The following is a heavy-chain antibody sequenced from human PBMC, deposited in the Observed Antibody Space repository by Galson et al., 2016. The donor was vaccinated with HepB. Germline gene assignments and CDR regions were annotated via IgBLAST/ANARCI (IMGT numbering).Heavy chain of an antibody. CDR2: IDWNDYK. Sequence: PALVKPTQTLTLTCTFSGFSLSTSGMCVSWIRQPPGKALEWLALIDWNDYKYYSTSLKTRLTISKDTSNNQVVLTMTNMDPMDTATYYCARAIVTTDNYYYGMDVWGQGTTVTVSS. V-gene: IGHV2-70*01. D-gene: IGHD5-12*01. J-gene: IGHJ6*02. CDR1: GFSLSTSGMC. CDR3: ARAIVTTDNYYYGMDV.